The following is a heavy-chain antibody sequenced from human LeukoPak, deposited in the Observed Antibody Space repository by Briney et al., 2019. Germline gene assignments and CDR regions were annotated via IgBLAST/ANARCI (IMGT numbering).Heavy chain of an antibody. CDR2: IWYGGSNK. CDR1: GFTFRSYT. J-gene: IGHJ6*03. D-gene: IGHD6-6*01. V-gene: IGHV3-30*02. CDR3: AKDGVPAFDEYSSSVLGGDYYYMDV. Sequence: GGSLRLSCAASGFTFRSYTMHWVRQAPGRGLEWVAVIWYGGSNKYYADSVKGRFTISRDNSKNTLYLQINSLRAEDTAVYYCAKDGVPAFDEYSSSVLGGDYYYMDVWGKGTTVTVSS.